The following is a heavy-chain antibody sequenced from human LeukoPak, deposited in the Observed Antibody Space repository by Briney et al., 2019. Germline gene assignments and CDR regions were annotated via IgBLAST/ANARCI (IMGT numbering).Heavy chain of an antibody. CDR2: FSSTGTYI. Sequence: GGSLRLSCAASAFTFSDHTMNWVRQAPGEGLEWVSSFSSTGTYIYYADSVKGRFTISRDNARNSLYLQMNSLRAEDTAVYSCARDVGIPSAAPDYYYYYYMDVWGIGTTVTVSS. CDR3: ARDVGIPSAAPDYYYYYYMDV. D-gene: IGHD6-25*01. CDR1: AFTFSDHT. J-gene: IGHJ6*03. V-gene: IGHV3-21*01.